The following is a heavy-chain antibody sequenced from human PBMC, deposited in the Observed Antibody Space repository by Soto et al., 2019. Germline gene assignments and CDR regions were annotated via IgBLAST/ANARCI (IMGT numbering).Heavy chain of an antibody. D-gene: IGHD3-9*01. J-gene: IGHJ3*02. CDR3: APQLRYFDWSTATGAFDI. Sequence: PGESLKISCKGSGYSFTSYWIGWVSQMPGKGLEWMGIIYPGDSDTRYSPSFRGQVTISADKSISTAYLQWSSLKASDTAMYYCAPQLRYFDWSTATGAFDIWGQGTMVTVSS. CDR1: GYSFTSYW. V-gene: IGHV5-51*01. CDR2: IYPGDSDT.